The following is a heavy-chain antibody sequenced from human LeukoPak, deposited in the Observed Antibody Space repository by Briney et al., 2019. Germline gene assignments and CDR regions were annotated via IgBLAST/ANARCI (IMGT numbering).Heavy chain of an antibody. CDR3: ARGKGITMVRGVSPRYYYYGMDV. CDR2: INHSGST. D-gene: IGHD3-10*01. Sequence: PSETLSLTCTVSGGSISSYYWSWIRQPPGKGLEWIGEINHSGSTNYNPSLKSRVTISVDTSKNQFSLKLSSVTAADTAVYYCARGKGITMVRGVSPRYYYYGMDVWGQGTTVTVSS. V-gene: IGHV4-34*01. CDR1: GGSISSYY. J-gene: IGHJ6*02.